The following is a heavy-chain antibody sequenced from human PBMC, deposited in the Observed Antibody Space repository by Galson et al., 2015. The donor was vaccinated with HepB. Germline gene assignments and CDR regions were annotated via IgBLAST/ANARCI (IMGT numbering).Heavy chain of an antibody. CDR3: SRESVTMVRGVIYDYYGMDV. V-gene: IGHV6-1*01. D-gene: IGHD3-10*01. Sequence: CAISGDSVSSDSATWNWIRQSPSRGLEWLGGTYYKSKWYDDYAVSVKSRMTINPDTSKNQFSLLLKSVTPEDTAVYYCSRESVTMVRGVIYDYYGMDVWGQGTTVTVSS. J-gene: IGHJ6*02. CDR1: GDSVSSDSAT. CDR2: TYYKSKWYD.